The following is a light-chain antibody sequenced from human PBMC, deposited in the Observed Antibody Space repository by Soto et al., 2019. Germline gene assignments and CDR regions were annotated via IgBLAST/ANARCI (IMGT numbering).Light chain of an antibody. Sequence: EIVLTQSPDTLSLSPGERATLSCRASQTVYSNSLAWYQQKSGQAPRLLIYHASSRATGIPDRFSVSGSGTDFTLTISRLEPEDCAVYYCQHHGTLDRTFGQGTKLEIK. V-gene: IGKV3-20*01. CDR3: QHHGTLDRT. CDR2: HAS. CDR1: QTVYSNS. J-gene: IGKJ2*02.